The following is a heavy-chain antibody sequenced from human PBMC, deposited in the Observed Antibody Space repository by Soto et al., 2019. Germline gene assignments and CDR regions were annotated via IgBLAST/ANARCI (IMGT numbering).Heavy chain of an antibody. CDR3: ASLSNSARYIDF. D-gene: IGHD4-4*01. Sequence: PGGSLRLSWAASEFTVSSNYMSWVRQAPGKGLEWVAVIYGGGTTDYADPAKGRFTISRDNSVNTLHLQMNSLRAEDTALYFCASLSNSARYIDFWGQGILVTVSS. CDR2: IYGGGTT. J-gene: IGHJ4*02. V-gene: IGHV3-66*01. CDR1: EFTVSSNY.